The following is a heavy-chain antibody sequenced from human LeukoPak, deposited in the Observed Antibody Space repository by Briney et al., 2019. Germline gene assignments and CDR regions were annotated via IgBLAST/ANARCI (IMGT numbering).Heavy chain of an antibody. V-gene: IGHV5-51*01. CDR2: IYPLDSDT. CDR3: ASAFRDSSGYPENDAFDM. Sequence: GESLKISCKGSGYSFPNYWIGWVRQMSGKGLEWMGIIYPLDSDTRYSPSFQGQVTISADTSISTPYLQWSSLKASDTAMYYCASAFRDSSGYPENDAFDMWGQGTMVTVSS. D-gene: IGHD3-22*01. J-gene: IGHJ3*02. CDR1: GYSFPNYW.